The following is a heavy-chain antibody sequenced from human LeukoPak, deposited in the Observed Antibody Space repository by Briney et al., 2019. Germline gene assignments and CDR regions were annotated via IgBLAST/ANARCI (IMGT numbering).Heavy chain of an antibody. D-gene: IGHD3-3*01. V-gene: IGHV3-20*04. CDR2: INWNGGST. CDR3: AREGRAYDFWSGYSIFYFDY. CDR1: GFTFDDYG. J-gene: IGHJ4*02. Sequence: GGSLRLSCAASGFTFDDYGMSWVRQAPGKGLEWVSGINWNGGSTGYAESVKGRFTISRDNAKNSLYLQMNSRRAEDTTLYYCAREGRAYDFWSGYSIFYFDYWGQGTLVTVSS.